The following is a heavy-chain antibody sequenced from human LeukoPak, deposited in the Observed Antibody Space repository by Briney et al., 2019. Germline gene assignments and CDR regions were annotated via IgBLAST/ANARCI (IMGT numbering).Heavy chain of an antibody. Sequence: SETLSLTCTVSGGSNSSYYWSWIRQPAGKGLEWIGRVHTSGSTNYNPSLKSRVTMSVDTSKDQFSLKLNSVTAADTAVYYCARSSLHCTSTSCHPNWFDPWGQGTLVTVSS. D-gene: IGHD2-2*01. V-gene: IGHV4-4*07. CDR2: VHTSGST. CDR3: ARSSLHCTSTSCHPNWFDP. J-gene: IGHJ5*02. CDR1: GGSNSSYY.